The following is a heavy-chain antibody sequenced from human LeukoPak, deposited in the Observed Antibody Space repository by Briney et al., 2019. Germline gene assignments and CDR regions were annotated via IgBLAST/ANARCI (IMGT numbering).Heavy chain of an antibody. J-gene: IGHJ4*02. CDR2: ISSSSTYI. D-gene: IGHD5-18*01. CDR1: GFTFSNFW. CDR3: AREGGYSYGCIDY. V-gene: IGHV3-21*01. Sequence: GGSLRLSCAASGFTFSNFWMNWVRQAPGKGLEWVSLISSSSTYIYYADSVKGRFAVSRDNAKNSLYLQMNSLSAEDTAVYYCAREGGYSYGCIDYWGQGTLVTVSS.